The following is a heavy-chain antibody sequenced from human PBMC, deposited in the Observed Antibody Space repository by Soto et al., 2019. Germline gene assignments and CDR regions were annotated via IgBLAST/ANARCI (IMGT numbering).Heavy chain of an antibody. Sequence: QITLKESGPTVVKPTQTLTLTCTFSGFSLSNTGVTVGWNRQPPGKALEWLALIYWHDDKRYNPSLKNRITIAKDTSKNQVVLTLTNVGPVDTATYYCAHSRFGILTGPFDSWGQGTLVTVSS. V-gene: IGHV2-5*01. CDR2: IYWHDDK. CDR1: GFSLSNTGVT. D-gene: IGHD3-9*01. J-gene: IGHJ5*01. CDR3: AHSRFGILTGPFDS.